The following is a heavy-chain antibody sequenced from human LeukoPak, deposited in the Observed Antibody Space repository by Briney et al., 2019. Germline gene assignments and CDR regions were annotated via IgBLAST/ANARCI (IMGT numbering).Heavy chain of an antibody. CDR3: ARALAWGGSSYSYYYMDV. Sequence: GASVKVSCKASAYTFSDYDINWVRQATGQGLEWMGWINPNSGNAGYAQKFQGRVTMTRNTSISAAYMELSSPRSEDTAVYYCARALAWGGSSYSYYYMDVWDKGTTVTVSS. CDR1: AYTFSDYD. J-gene: IGHJ6*03. CDR2: INPNSGNA. D-gene: IGHD1-26*01. V-gene: IGHV1-8*01.